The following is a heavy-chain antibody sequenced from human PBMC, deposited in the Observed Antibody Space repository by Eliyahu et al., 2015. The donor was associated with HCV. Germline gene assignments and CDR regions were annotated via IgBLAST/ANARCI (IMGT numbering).Heavy chain of an antibody. CDR1: GDSITSSSYY. Sequence: QLQLQESGPGLVKPSETLSLTCTVSGDSITSSSYYWGWIRQPPGKGLEWIGSIHYSGSTYYNPSLKSRVTISGDTSKNQFSLKLMSVTAADTAAFYCVSWLIFYQGDYVAYWGQGALVTVSS. D-gene: IGHD3/OR15-3a*01. CDR2: IHYSGST. J-gene: IGHJ4*02. CDR3: VSWLIFYQGDYVAY. V-gene: IGHV4-39*01.